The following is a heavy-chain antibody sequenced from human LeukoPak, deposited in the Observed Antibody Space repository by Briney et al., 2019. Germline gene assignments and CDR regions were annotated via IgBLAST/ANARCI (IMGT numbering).Heavy chain of an antibody. CDR3: VKDGNLGS. CDR1: GFTFSCCW. J-gene: IGHJ5*02. CDR2: IKQDGSEK. V-gene: IGHV3-7*04. D-gene: IGHD1-1*01. Sequence: GGSLRLSCAASGFTFSCCWMSWVRQAPGKGLEWVAKIKQDGSEKYYVDSVKGRFTISRDNAKRSLFLQMDSLRVEGTAVYYCVKDGNLGSWGQGTLVTVSS.